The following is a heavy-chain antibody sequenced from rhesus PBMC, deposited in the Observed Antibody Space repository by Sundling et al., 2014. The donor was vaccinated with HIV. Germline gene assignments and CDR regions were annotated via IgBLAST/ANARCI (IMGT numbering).Heavy chain of an antibody. D-gene: IGHD4-29*01. Sequence: QVKLQQWGEGLVKPSETLSLTCAVYGGSISVYQYWSWIRQPPGKGLEYIGYISGSSGNTNYNPSLKSRVSISRDTSKNQFSLNMTSVTAADTAVYYCARDDGSSYDYWGQGVLVTVSS. V-gene: IGHV4-73*01. CDR2: ISGSSGNT. CDR1: GGSISVYQY. J-gene: IGHJ4*01. CDR3: ARDDGSSYDY.